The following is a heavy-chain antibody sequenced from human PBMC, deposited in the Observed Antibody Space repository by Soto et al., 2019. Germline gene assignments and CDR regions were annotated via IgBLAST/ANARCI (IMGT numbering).Heavy chain of an antibody. CDR1: GYTFSHYY. V-gene: IGHV1-2*02. D-gene: IGHD4-4*01. J-gene: IGHJ4*02. CDR2: INPDTGAT. CDR3: ARKVRDYNFDY. Sequence: QVQLAQSGAEVKEPGASVKVSCKASGYTFSHYYMHWVRQAPGQGLEWMGWINPDTGATKYAQKYEGRVTMTRDTSISTAYLEVTGLRSVDTAVFYCARKVRDYNFDYWGQGTLVIVSS.